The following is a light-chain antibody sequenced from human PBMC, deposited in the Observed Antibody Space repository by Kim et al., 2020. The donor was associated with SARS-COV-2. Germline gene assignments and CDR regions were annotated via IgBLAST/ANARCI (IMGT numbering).Light chain of an antibody. CDR1: QDISNY. CDR2: AAS. CDR3: QKCDSAPWT. V-gene: IGKV1-27*01. J-gene: IGKJ1*01. Sequence: GDRVTITCRASQDISNYLAWFQLKPGKAPKLLIYAASALQPGVPSQFSGSGSGTDFTLTVTSLQPEDVATYYCQKCDSAPWTFGQGTKVDIK.